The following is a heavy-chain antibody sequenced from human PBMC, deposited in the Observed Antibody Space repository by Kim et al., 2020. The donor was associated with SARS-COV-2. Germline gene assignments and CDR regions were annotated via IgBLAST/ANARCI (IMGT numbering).Heavy chain of an antibody. CDR3: ARDLPGSSYGMDG. V-gene: IGHV3-30*01. Sequence: DSVKGRITISRDNSKNTLYLQMNSLRAEDTAVYYCARDLPGSSYGMDGWGQGTTVTVSS. J-gene: IGHJ6*02. D-gene: IGHD6-13*01.